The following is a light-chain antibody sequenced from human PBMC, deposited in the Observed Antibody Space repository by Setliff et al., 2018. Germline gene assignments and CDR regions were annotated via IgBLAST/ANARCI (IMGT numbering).Light chain of an antibody. J-gene: IGLJ1*01. CDR3: SSYTVGSTLSV. Sequence: QSALTQPASVSGSPGQSITFSCTGSSSDVGGYDYVSWYQQHPGKAPKLLIYDVTNRPSGVSNRFSGSKSGNTASLTISGLQAEDEAEYFCSSYTVGSTLSVFGTGIKVTVL. V-gene: IGLV2-14*03. CDR2: DVT. CDR1: SSDVGGYDY.